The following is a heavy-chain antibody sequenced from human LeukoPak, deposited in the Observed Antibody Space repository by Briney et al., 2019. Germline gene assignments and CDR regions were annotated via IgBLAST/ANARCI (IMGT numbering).Heavy chain of an antibody. CDR1: GFTLSGYW. V-gene: IGHV3-23*01. Sequence: GSLRLSCAASGFTLSGYWVHWVRQAPGKGLEWVSAISGSGGSTYYADSVKGRFTISRDNSKNTLYLQMNSLRAEDTAVYYCATQQWLDHWGQGTLVTVSS. J-gene: IGHJ4*02. CDR2: ISGSGGST. CDR3: ATQQWLDH. D-gene: IGHD6-19*01.